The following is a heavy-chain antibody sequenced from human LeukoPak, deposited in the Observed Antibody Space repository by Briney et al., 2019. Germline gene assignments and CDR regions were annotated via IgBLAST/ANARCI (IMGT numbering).Heavy chain of an antibody. V-gene: IGHV1-69*13. D-gene: IGHD3-3*01. CDR3: ARDTVTIFGVVITLDAFDI. CDR2: IIPIFGTA. J-gene: IGHJ3*02. CDR1: GGTFSSYA. Sequence: ASVKVSCKASGGTFSSYAISWVRQAPGQGLEWMGGIIPIFGTANYAQKFQGRVTITADESTSTAYMELSSLGSEDTAVYYCARDTVTIFGVVITLDAFDIWGQGTMVTVSS.